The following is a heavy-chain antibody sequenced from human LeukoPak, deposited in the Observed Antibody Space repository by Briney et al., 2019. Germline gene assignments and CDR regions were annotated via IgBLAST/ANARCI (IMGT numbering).Heavy chain of an antibody. Sequence: GASVKVSCKVSGYTLTELSMHWVRQARGKGLEWMGGFDPEDGETIYAQKFQGRVTMTEDTSTDTAYMELSSLRSEDTAVYYCATVVGHYYGSGSLGAFDIWGQGTMVTVSS. CDR2: FDPEDGET. D-gene: IGHD3-10*01. CDR3: ATVVGHYYGSGSLGAFDI. CDR1: GYTLTELS. V-gene: IGHV1-24*01. J-gene: IGHJ3*02.